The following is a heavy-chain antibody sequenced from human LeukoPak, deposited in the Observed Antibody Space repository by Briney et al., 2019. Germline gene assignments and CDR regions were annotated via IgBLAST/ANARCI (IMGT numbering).Heavy chain of an antibody. CDR2: ILHTGST. CDR3: ARGPAAVHP. V-gene: IGHV4-34*12. J-gene: IGHJ5*02. Sequence: KASETLSLTCAVSGYHYWIWIRQPPGKGLEWIGEILHTGSTNYNPSFKSRVSISIDTSKNQFFLRLPSVTAADTAVYYCARGPAAVHPWGQGTLVTVSS. D-gene: IGHD6-13*01. CDR1: GYHY.